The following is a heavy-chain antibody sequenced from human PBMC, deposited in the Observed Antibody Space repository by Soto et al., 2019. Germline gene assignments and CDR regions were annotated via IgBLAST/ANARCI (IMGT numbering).Heavy chain of an antibody. CDR1: GFTFSSYA. J-gene: IGHJ4*02. CDR2: ISGSGGST. D-gene: IGHD3-22*01. Sequence: EVQLLESGGGLVQPGGSLRLSCAASGFTFSSYAMSWVRQAPGKGLEWVSAISGSGGSTYYADSVKGRFTISRDNSKNTLYLQMSSLRAEDTAVYYCAKDSYYDSSGYTKRKKYHFDYWGQGTLVTVSS. V-gene: IGHV3-23*01. CDR3: AKDSYYDSSGYTKRKKYHFDY.